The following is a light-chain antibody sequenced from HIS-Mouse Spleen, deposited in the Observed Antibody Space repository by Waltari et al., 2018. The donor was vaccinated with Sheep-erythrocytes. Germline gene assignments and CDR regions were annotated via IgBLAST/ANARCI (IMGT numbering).Light chain of an antibody. J-gene: IGKJ4*01. CDR3: QQYNNWPPLT. Sequence: MTQSPSSVSASVGDRVTITCRASQSVSSNLAWYQQKPGQAPRLLIYGASTRATGIPARFSGSGSGTEFTLTISSMQSEDFAVYYCQQYNNWPPLTFGGGTKVEIK. V-gene: IGKV3-15*01. CDR1: QSVSSN. CDR2: GAS.